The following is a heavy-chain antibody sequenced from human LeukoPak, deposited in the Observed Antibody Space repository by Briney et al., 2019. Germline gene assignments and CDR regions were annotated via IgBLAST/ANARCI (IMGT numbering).Heavy chain of an antibody. D-gene: IGHD1-14*01. V-gene: IGHV3-7*01. CDR2: INKDGSEK. CDR3: ARSNRGPEY. CDR1: GFSFNNYW. J-gene: IGHJ4*02. Sequence: TGGSLILSCSVSGFSFNNYWMNWVRQAPGKGLEWVAIINKDGSEKNYVDSVKGRFTISRDNAKNSLYLQMNSLRGDDTAVYYCARSNRGPEYWGQGTLVTVSS.